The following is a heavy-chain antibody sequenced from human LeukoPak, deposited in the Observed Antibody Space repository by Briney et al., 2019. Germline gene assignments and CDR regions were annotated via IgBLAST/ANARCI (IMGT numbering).Heavy chain of an antibody. CDR3: ARHRLGFGELFPAYFDY. D-gene: IGHD3-10*01. V-gene: IGHV4-59*08. J-gene: IGHJ4*02. CDR1: GGSISSYY. Sequence: PSETLSLTCTVSGGSISSYYWSWIRQPPGKGLEWIGYIYYSGSTNYNPSLKSRVTISVDTSKNQFSLKLSSVTAADTAVYYCARHRLGFGELFPAYFDYWGQGTLVTVSS. CDR2: IYYSGST.